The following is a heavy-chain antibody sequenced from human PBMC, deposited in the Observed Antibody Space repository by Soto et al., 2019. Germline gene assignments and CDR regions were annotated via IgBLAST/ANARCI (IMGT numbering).Heavy chain of an antibody. CDR3: ARGRNYYGSGSYFSWFDP. Sequence: ETLSLTCAVYGGSFSGYYWSWIRQPPGKGLEWIGEINHSGSTNYNPSLKSRVTISVDTSKNQFSLKLSSVTAADTAVYYCARGRNYYGSGSYFSWFDPWGQGTLVTVSS. CDR1: GGSFSGYY. J-gene: IGHJ5*02. V-gene: IGHV4-34*01. D-gene: IGHD3-10*01. CDR2: INHSGST.